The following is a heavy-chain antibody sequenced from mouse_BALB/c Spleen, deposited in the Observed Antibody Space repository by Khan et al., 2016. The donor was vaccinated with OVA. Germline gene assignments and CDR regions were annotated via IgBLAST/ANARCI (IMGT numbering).Heavy chain of an antibody. CDR1: GYTFTDYI. CDR2: IYPGSGST. D-gene: IGHD1-1*01. J-gene: IGHJ2*01. Sequence: QVRLEQSGPVLVKPGASVKMSCKASGYTFTDYIINWVRQRTGQGLEWIGQIYPGSGSTYSNEKFKGKATLTADKSSNTAYMQLRSLTSEDSAVYFCARSGYGSLAYWGQGTTLTVSS. CDR3: ARSGYGSLAY. V-gene: IGHV1-77*01.